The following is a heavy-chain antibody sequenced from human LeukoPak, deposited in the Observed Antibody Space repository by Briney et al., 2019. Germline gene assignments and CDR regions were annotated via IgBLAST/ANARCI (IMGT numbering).Heavy chain of an antibody. V-gene: IGHV3-21*01. J-gene: IGHJ4*02. D-gene: IGHD3-9*01. CDR1: GLTFSSYT. Sequence: GGSLRLSCAASGLTFSSYTMNWVRQAPGKGLEWVSSISSSSYYIYYADSVKGRFTISRDNAKNSLYLQMNSLRAEDTAVYYCATSDFNILTGYNDYWGQGTLVTVSS. CDR2: ISSSSYYI. CDR3: ATSDFNILTGYNDY.